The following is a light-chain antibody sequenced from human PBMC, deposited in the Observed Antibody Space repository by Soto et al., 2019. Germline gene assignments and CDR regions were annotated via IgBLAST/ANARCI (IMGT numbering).Light chain of an antibody. CDR3: QKYERDPIP. CDR2: GGS. V-gene: IGKV1-27*01. CDR1: HGLEHH. Sequence: DIQMTQSPSSLSASVGDRVTITCRDSHGLEHHLAWYSQKAGKGPKLPIYGGSNLESGVPFRFSGRGSGKEFTPLLRSLQTEDVANYFCQKYERDPIPFGGGNKVDIK. J-gene: IGKJ4*01.